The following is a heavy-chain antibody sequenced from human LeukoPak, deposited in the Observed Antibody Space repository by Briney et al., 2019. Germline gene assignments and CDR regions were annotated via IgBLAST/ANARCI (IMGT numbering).Heavy chain of an antibody. Sequence: ASVKVSCKASGYTFTDYYMHWVRQAPGQGLEWMGWINPNSGGTNYAQKFQDRVTMTRDTSISTAYVELSRLRAEDTAVYYCARTRGSHPSPFDSWGQGTLVTVSS. V-gene: IGHV1-2*02. CDR2: INPNSGGT. CDR3: ARTRGSHPSPFDS. J-gene: IGHJ4*02. D-gene: IGHD3-10*01. CDR1: GYTFTDYY.